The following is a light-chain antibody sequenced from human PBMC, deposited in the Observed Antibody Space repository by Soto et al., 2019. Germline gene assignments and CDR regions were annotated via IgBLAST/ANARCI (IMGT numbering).Light chain of an antibody. CDR1: SSDVGSYNL. V-gene: IGLV2-23*02. CDR2: EVS. J-gene: IGLJ1*01. Sequence: QSVLTQPASVSGSPGQSITISCTGTSSDVGSYNLVSWYRQHPGKAPKLMIYEVSKRPSGVSNRFSGSKSGNTASLTISGLQAEDEADYYCCSYAGSSIPYVFGTGTKLTVL. CDR3: CSYAGSSIPYV.